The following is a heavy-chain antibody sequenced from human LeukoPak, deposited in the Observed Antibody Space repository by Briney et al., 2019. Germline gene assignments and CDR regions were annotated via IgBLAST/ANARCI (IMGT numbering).Heavy chain of an antibody. CDR1: GFTVSSNY. CDR3: ARDRRSAFDI. CDR2: IYSGGST. Sequence: PGGSLRLSCAASGFTVSSNYMSWVRQAPGKGLEWVSVIYSGGSTYYADSVKGRFTISRDNSKNTLYLQMNSLRAEDTAVYYCARDRRSAFDIWGQGTMATVSS. V-gene: IGHV3-66*01. J-gene: IGHJ3*02.